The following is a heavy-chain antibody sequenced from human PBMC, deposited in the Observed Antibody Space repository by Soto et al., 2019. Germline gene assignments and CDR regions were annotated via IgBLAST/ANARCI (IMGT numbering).Heavy chain of an antibody. CDR1: GDSVTSHD. D-gene: IGHD3-10*01. CDR3: ATWYGNAWHTY. V-gene: IGHV4-59*02. J-gene: IGHJ4*02. Sequence: SGTLSLTCSVSGDSVTSHDLTWIRQSPEKGLEWIGYMHYTGFSHYNPSLKSRLAISVDRSKNQFTLQLTSVTVADTAVYYCATWYGNAWHTYWGQGTPVPVSS. CDR2: MHYTGFS.